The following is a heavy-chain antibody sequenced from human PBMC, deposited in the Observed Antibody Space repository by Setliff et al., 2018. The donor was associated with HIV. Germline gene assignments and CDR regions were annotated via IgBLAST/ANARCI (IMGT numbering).Heavy chain of an antibody. J-gene: IGHJ6*03. Sequence: SVKVSCKASGDIFNNNAINWVRQAPGQGLEWMGGIIPIFGTANYAQKFQGRVTITADESTSTAYMELSSLRSEDTAVYYCARDKGGLGIGGYYYYYMDVWGKGTTVTVSS. CDR3: ARDKGGLGIGGYYYYYMDV. CDR1: GDIFNNNA. V-gene: IGHV1-69*13. CDR2: IIPIFGTA. D-gene: IGHD7-27*01.